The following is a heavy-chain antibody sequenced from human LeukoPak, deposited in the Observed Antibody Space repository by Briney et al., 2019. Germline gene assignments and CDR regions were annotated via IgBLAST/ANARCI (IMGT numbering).Heavy chain of an antibody. V-gene: IGHV4-4*07. J-gene: IGHJ4*02. Sequence: PSETLSLTCTVSGGSISSYYWSWIRQPAGKGLEWIGRIYTSGSTNYNPSLKSRVTMSVDTSKNQFSLELSSVTAADTAVYYCARSADYDFWSGPKGAFDYWGQGTLVTVSS. CDR1: GGSISSYY. CDR2: IYTSGST. D-gene: IGHD3-3*01. CDR3: ARSADYDFWSGPKGAFDY.